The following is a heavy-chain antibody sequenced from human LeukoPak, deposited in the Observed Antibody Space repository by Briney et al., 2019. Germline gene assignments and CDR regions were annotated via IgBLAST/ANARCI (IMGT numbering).Heavy chain of an antibody. J-gene: IGHJ4*02. Sequence: SETLSLTCTVSGASISSYYWSWIRQPAGKGLEWIGRIYTSGSTNYNPSLKSRVTMSVDMSKNQFSLKLSSVTAADTAVYYCARDAGWETDTAMAQPLNIWGQGTLVNVSS. CDR3: ARDAGWETDTAMAQPLNI. D-gene: IGHD5-18*01. CDR2: IYTSGST. CDR1: GASISSYY. V-gene: IGHV4-4*07.